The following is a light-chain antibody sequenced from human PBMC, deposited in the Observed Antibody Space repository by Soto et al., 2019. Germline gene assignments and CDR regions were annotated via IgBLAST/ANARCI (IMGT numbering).Light chain of an antibody. J-gene: IGLJ3*02. CDR1: TSDVGSHNF. V-gene: IGLV2-14*01. CDR2: EVT. CDR3: SSFTNSILV. Sequence: QAALTQPASVSGSPGQSITISCTGTTSDVGSHNFVSWYQQLPGKAPKLLIYEVTNRPSGTSNRFSGSKSGNTASLTISGLQAEDEADYYCSSFTNSILVFGVGTKVTVL.